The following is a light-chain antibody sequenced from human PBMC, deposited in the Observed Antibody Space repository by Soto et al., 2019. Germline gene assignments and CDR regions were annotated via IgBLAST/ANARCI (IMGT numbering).Light chain of an antibody. Sequence: QSVLTQPPSASGTPGQRIIISCSGSTSNIASHSVNWYQKVPGTAPKLLIITNNQRPSGVPDRFSGSKSGASASLAISGLQSEDEATYYCATWDDSRNGVFGTGTKLTVL. CDR3: ATWDDSRNGV. CDR1: TSNIASHS. V-gene: IGLV1-44*01. J-gene: IGLJ1*01. CDR2: TNN.